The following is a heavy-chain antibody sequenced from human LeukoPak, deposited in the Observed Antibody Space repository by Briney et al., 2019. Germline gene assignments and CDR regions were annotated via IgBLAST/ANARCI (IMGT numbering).Heavy chain of an antibody. Sequence: PGGSLRLSCAASGFTFSTYWVHWVRQAPGKGLVWVSRINADVSSTSYADSVKGRFTISRDNAKNTLYLQMNSLRAEDTAVYYCARGKHTAAIPDYWGQGTLVTVSS. CDR3: ARGKHTAAIPDY. CDR1: GFTFSTYW. D-gene: IGHD6-13*01. V-gene: IGHV3-74*01. J-gene: IGHJ4*02. CDR2: INADVSST.